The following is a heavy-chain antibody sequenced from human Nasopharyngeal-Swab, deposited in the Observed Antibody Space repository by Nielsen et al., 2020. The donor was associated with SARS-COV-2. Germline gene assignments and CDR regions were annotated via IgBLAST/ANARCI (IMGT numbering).Heavy chain of an antibody. D-gene: IGHD6-6*01. V-gene: IGHV3-21*04. CDR3: AKDSSSVRYYYYGMDV. Sequence: GESLKISCAASGFTFSSYSMNWVRQAPGKGLEWVSSISSSSSYIYYADSVKGRFTISRDNSKNTLYLQMNSLRAEDTAVYYCAKDSSSVRYYYYGMDVWGQGTTVTVSS. CDR1: GFTFSSYS. CDR2: ISSSSSYI. J-gene: IGHJ6*02.